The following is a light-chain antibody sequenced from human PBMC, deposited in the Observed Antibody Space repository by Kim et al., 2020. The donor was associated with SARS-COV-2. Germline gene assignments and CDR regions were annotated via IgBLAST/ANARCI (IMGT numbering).Light chain of an antibody. CDR3: QQYHKWPPCT. CDR1: QSVRIF. CDR2: GIS. J-gene: IGKJ1*01. V-gene: IGKV3-15*01. Sequence: SPGETATLSCRASQSVRIFLAWYQQRPGQALRLLIYGISTRASGVPARFSGSEAGTDFALTISSLQPEDFAIYYCQQYHKWPPCTFGRGTKVDIK.